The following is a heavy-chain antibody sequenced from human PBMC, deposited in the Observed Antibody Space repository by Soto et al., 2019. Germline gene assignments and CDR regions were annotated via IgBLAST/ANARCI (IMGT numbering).Heavy chain of an antibody. CDR2: IVVGSGNT. CDR1: GFTFTSSA. J-gene: IGHJ5*02. Sequence: SVKVSCKASGFTFTSSAMQWVRQARGQRLEWIGWIVVGSGNTNYAQKFQERVTITRDMSTSTAYMELSSLRSEDTAVYYCAAAGFYGYIRRTPGPFDPWGQGTLVTVSS. D-gene: IGHD5-18*01. CDR3: AAAGFYGYIRRTPGPFDP. V-gene: IGHV1-58*02.